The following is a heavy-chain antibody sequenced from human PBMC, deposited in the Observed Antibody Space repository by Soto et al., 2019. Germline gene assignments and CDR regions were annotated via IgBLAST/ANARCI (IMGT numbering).Heavy chain of an antibody. CDR3: AKTGFGDYDY. D-gene: IGHD4-17*01. J-gene: IGHJ4*02. CDR1: GFTFNSYG. Sequence: EVQLLESGGGLVQPGGSLRLSCAASGFTFNSYGMSWVRQAPGKGLEWVAVVSPSGENTNYADSVKGRFTISRDNSNNTVTLQMHSLRAEDTAIYLCAKTGFGDYDYWGPGALVTVSS. V-gene: IGHV3-23*01. CDR2: VSPSGENT.